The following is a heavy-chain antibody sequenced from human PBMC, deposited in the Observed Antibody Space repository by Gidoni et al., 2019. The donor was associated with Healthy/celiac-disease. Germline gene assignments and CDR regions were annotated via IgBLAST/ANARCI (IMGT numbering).Heavy chain of an antibody. Sequence: QLQLQESGSGMVKPSQTLSLTCAVPRGSISSGGYPWRWIRQPPGKGLEWMGYIYHRVSTYYNPALKSRVTISLDRSKNQFALKLSSVTAADTAVYYCARDRRAGDGGRLGWYFDLWGRGTLVTVSS. V-gene: IGHV4-30-2*01. CDR1: RGSISSGGYP. J-gene: IGHJ2*01. D-gene: IGHD2-15*01. CDR3: ARDRRAGDGGRLGWYFDL. CDR2: IYHRVST.